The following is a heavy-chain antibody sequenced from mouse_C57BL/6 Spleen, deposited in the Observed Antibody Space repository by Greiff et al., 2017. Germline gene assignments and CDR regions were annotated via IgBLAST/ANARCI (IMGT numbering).Heavy chain of an antibody. D-gene: IGHD4-1*01. Sequence: VHVKQSGPELVKPGASVKISCKASGYSFTDYNMNWVKQSNGKSLEWIGVINPNYGTTNYNQKFKGKATLTVDQSSITAYMQLNSLASEDSAVYSCARGNWDDAIDYWGQGTSLTVSS. CDR3: ARGNWDDAIDY. CDR1: GYSFTDYN. V-gene: IGHV1-39*01. J-gene: IGHJ2*02. CDR2: INPNYGTT.